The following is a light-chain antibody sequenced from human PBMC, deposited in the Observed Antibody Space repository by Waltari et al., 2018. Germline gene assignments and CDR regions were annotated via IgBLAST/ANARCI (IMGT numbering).Light chain of an antibody. V-gene: IGLV2-14*03. Sequence: QSALTQPASVSGSPGQSITISCTGTSSDVGGYNYVSWYQQPPGKAPNLMIYDVSNRPSGFSSRFSGSQSGNTASLTISGLQAEDEADYYCSSYISSSTLELFGGGTSLTVL. J-gene: IGLJ2*01. CDR3: SSYISSSTLEL. CDR2: DVS. CDR1: SSDVGGYNY.